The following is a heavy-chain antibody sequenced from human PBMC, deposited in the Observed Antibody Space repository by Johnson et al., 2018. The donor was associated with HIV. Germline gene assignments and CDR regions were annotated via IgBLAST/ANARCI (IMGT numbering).Heavy chain of an antibody. V-gene: IGHV3-9*01. CDR3: AREATGTTNAFYM. D-gene: IGHD1-7*01. CDR1: GFSFDDYA. CDR2: IGWNGLTI. Sequence: QLVESGGGLVKPGGSLRLSCAASGFSFDDYAMHWVRQVPGKGLEWVAGIGWNGLTIGYVDSVKGRFTISRNAATNSLYLQMNSLRAEDTAVYYCAREATGTTNAFYMWGQGTMVTVSS. J-gene: IGHJ3*02.